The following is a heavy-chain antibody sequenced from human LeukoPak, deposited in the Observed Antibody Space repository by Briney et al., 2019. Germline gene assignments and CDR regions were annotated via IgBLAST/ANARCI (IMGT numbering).Heavy chain of an antibody. V-gene: IGHV3-13*04. CDR1: GFTFNNYD. D-gene: IGHD6-19*01. CDR2: ISSAGDA. CDR3: ARGGGSGWFSFDS. Sequence: PGGSLRLSCAASGFTFNNYDMYWVRQDTGEGLEWVASISSAGDAFYPGSVKGRFIISRETAKNLLYLQMNSLRAGDTAVYYCARGGGSGWFSFDSWGQGALATVSS. J-gene: IGHJ4*02.